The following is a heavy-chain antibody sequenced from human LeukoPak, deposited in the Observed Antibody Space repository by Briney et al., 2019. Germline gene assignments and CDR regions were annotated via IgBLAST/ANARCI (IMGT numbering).Heavy chain of an antibody. J-gene: IGHJ4*02. CDR3: ARVRSSSWSIDY. Sequence: KPGGSLRLSCAASGFTFSSYSMNWVRQAPGKGLEWVSSISSSSSYIYYADSVKGRFTISRDNAKNSLYLQMNSLRAEDTAVYYCARVRSSSWSIDYWGQGTLVTVSS. D-gene: IGHD6-13*01. CDR2: ISSSSSYI. CDR1: GFTFSSYS. V-gene: IGHV3-21*01.